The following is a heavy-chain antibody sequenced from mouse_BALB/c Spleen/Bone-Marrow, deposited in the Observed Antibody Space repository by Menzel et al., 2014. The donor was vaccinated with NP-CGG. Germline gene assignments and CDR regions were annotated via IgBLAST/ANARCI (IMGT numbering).Heavy chain of an antibody. CDR2: ISGGGSYT. CDR3: ARHAYYDQTEVSFVY. CDR1: GFTFNNYG. V-gene: IGHV5-9-2*01. D-gene: IGHD2-4*01. Sequence: EVKVVGSGGGLVKSGGSLKLSCAASGFTFNNYGMSWVRQTPEKRLEWVATISGGGSYTFYPDSVKGRFTISRDNAKNDLYLQLSSLRSEDTALYYCARHAYYDQTEVSFVYWGQGTLVTVSA. J-gene: IGHJ3*01.